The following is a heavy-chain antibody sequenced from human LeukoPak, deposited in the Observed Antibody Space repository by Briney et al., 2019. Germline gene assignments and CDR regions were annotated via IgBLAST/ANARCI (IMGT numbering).Heavy chain of an antibody. CDR3: ARDQVYSSGPEAFDI. V-gene: IGHV1-18*01. J-gene: IGHJ3*02. D-gene: IGHD6-19*01. CDR1: GYTFTSYG. CDR2: ISAYNGNT. Sequence: ASVKVSCKASGYTFTSYGISWVRQAPGQGLEWMGWISAYNGNTNYAQKLQGRVTMTTDTSTSTAYMELRSLRSDDAAVYYCARDQVYSSGPEAFDIWGQGTMVTVSS.